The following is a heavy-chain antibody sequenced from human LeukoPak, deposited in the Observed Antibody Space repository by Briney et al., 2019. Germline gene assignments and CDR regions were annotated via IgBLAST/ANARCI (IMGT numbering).Heavy chain of an antibody. V-gene: IGHV1-69*04. J-gene: IGHJ4*02. Sequence: SVKVSCKASGGTFSSYAISWVRQAPGQGLEWMGRIIPILGIANYAQKFQGRVTITADKSTSTAYMELSSLRSEDTAVYYCARGGWFGDQDADYWGQGTLVTVSS. CDR1: GGTFSSYA. CDR2: IIPILGIA. D-gene: IGHD3-3*01. CDR3: ARGGWFGDQDADY.